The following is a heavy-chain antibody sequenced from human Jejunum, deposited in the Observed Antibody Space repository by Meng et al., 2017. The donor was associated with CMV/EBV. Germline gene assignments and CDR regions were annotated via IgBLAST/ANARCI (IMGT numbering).Heavy chain of an antibody. V-gene: IGHV3-23*01. J-gene: IGHJ4*02. Sequence: SGFSFSTYAVSWVRQAPGKGLEWISGISTGGGAIYYAKSVEGRFTVSRDNSKDTLYLQMNSLRAEDTAVYYCAKNYADIVIPAFDYWGQGTLVTVSS. CDR1: GFSFSTYA. CDR2: ISTGGGAI. CDR3: AKNYADIVIPAFDY. D-gene: IGHD5-12*01.